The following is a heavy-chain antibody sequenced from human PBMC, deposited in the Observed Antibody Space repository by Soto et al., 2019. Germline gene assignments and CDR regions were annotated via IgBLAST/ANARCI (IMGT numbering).Heavy chain of an antibody. CDR3: ARDTTRLEH. CDR2: ISSGAFTI. Sequence: GWCMRLSCVVSGFSFSDSYMTWVLQIPGKGLEWIASISSGAFTISYAAAVKGRFTISRDDGHNSLFLQMDSLRAEDTALYYCARDTTRLEHWGEAILVTLSS. D-gene: IGHD1-1*01. CDR1: GFSFSDSY. V-gene: IGHV3-11*01. J-gene: IGHJ4*02.